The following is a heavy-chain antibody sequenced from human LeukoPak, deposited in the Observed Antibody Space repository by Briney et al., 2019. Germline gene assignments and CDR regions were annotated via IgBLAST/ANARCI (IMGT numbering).Heavy chain of an antibody. CDR3: ARETVSASYFDY. CDR1: GFTFSSYW. V-gene: IGHV3-74*01. CDR2: INSDGSST. J-gene: IGHJ4*02. D-gene: IGHD1-1*01. Sequence: GGSLRLSCAASGFTFSSYWMHWVRQAPGKGLVWVSRINSDGSSTTYADSVKGRFTISRDNAKNSLYLQMNSLRAEDTAVYYCARETVSASYFDYWGQGTLVTVSS.